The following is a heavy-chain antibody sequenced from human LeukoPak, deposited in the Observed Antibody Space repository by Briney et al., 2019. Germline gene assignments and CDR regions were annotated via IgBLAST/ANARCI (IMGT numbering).Heavy chain of an antibody. CDR2: ISGNGGST. D-gene: IGHD3-3*01. J-gene: IGHJ4*02. CDR1: GFTFSSYA. V-gene: IGHV3-23*01. CDR3: AKRETYYDFWSGYYLDY. Sequence: GGSLRLSCAASGFTFSSYAMSWVRQAPGKGLEWVSAISGNGGSTYYADSVKGRFTISRDNSKNTLYLQMNSLRAEDTAVYYCAKRETYYDFWSGYYLDYWGQGTLVTVSS.